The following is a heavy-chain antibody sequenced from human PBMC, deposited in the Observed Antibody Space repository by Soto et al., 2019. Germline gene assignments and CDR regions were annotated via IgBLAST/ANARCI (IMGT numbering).Heavy chain of an antibody. D-gene: IGHD1-7*01. CDR3: ARVPGRYNWNYRVYFDY. CDR1: GGSFSGYY. V-gene: IGHV4-34*01. CDR2: INPSGST. J-gene: IGHJ4*02. Sequence: QVQLQQWGAGLLKPSETLSLTCAVYGGSFSGYYWSWIRQPPGKGLEWIGEINPSGSTNYNPSLKCRVTISVDTSKTQFSLKLRSVTAADTAVYYWARVPGRYNWNYRVYFDYWAQGTLVTVSS.